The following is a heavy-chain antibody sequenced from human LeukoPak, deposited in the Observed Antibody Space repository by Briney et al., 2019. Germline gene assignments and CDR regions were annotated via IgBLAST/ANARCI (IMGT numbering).Heavy chain of an antibody. V-gene: IGHV3-48*01. J-gene: IGHJ3*02. CDR2: ISSGSSHI. CDR3: AGAYCGDDCYLDAFYI. D-gene: IGHD2-21*02. Sequence: GGSLRLSCAASGFTFSSYSMNWVRQAPGKGLEWVSYISSGSSHIYYADSVKGRFTISRDNAKNTLYLQMNSLRAADTGVYYCAGAYCGDDCYLDAFYIWGQGTMVTVSS. CDR1: GFTFSSYS.